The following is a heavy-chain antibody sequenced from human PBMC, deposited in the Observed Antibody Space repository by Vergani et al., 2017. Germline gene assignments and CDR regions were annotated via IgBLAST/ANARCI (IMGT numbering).Heavy chain of an antibody. D-gene: IGHD2-21*01. Sequence: EVQLLESGGDIVKPGGSLRLSCVASGFSFRNAWMNWVRRTPGKGLEWVGRIKSTFDRGTTDYAAAVKGRFTISRDDSKNTLFLQMNGLKTEDIGVYYCTTDPRYCGDGSCYWLRDHHYYGMDVWGQGTTVTVSS. CDR3: TTDPRYCGDGSCYWLRDHHYYGMDV. V-gene: IGHV3-15*07. CDR1: GFSFRNAW. J-gene: IGHJ6*02. CDR2: IKSTFDRGTT.